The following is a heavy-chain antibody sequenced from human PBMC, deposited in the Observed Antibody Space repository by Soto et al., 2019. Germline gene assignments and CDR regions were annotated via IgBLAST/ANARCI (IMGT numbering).Heavy chain of an antibody. CDR2: MSGSSSTT. D-gene: IGHD1-7*01. CDR1: GLTFSNYA. Sequence: GSLRLSCATSGLTFSNYAMSWVRQAPGGGLEWVSSMSGSSSTTYYADSVRGRFTISRDRSKNTLYLQMSSLRVEDTALYYCAKNQERELPRVIDFWGQGTLVTVSS. V-gene: IGHV3-23*01. CDR3: AKNQERELPRVIDF. J-gene: IGHJ4*02.